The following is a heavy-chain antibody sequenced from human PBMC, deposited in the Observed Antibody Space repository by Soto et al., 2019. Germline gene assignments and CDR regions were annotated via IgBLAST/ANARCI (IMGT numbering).Heavy chain of an antibody. V-gene: IGHV3-53*01. J-gene: IGHJ4*02. CDR3: AKEGSDGCCHL. Sequence: EEQLVESGGGLIQPGGSLRLSCVGSGFSVINSYVSWVRQAPGQGLEWVSIIYTGGSTYYADSVKGRFTMSRDTSKNTGSLQRNSLGAEDTALYYCAKEGSDGCCHLWGQEPLVTVPS. CDR1: GFSVINSY. CDR2: IYTGGST. D-gene: IGHD1-26*01.